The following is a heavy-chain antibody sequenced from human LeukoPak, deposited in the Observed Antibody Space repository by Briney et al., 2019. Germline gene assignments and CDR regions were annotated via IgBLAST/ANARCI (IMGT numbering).Heavy chain of an antibody. Sequence: GGSLRLSCASSGFTFNNALMSWLRQAPGRGLDWIGRIKSKTDGGTTDYAAPVKGRFIISRDDSKNTLFLQMNSLKTEDTAVYYCTTGFYYDSSGYFYWGQGTVVTVSA. CDR1: GFTFNNAL. CDR2: IKSKTDGGTT. V-gene: IGHV3-15*01. J-gene: IGHJ4*02. CDR3: TTGFYYDSSGYFY. D-gene: IGHD3-22*01.